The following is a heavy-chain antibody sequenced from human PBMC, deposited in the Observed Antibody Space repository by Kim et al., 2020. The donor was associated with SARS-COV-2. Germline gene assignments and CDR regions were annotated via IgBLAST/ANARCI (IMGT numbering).Heavy chain of an antibody. CDR2: ISGSGGST. CDR1: GFTFSSYA. V-gene: IGHV3-23*01. D-gene: IGHD1-26*01. J-gene: IGHJ2*01. Sequence: GGSLRLSCAASGFTFSSYAMSWVRQAPGKGLEWVSAISGSGGSTYYADSVKGRFTISRDNSKNTLYLQMNSLRAEDTAVYYCAKDYITGGSYKGRYFDLWGRGTLVTVSS. CDR3: AKDYITGGSYKGRYFDL.